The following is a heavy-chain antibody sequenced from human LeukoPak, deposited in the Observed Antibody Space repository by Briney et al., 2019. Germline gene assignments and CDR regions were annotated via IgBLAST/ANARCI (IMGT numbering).Heavy chain of an antibody. CDR2: INPNSGGT. V-gene: IGHV1-2*06. Sequence: ASVKDSCKASGYTFTGYYMHWVRQAPGQGLEWMGRINPNSGGTNYAQKFQGRVTMTRNTSISTAYMELSRLRSDDTAVYYCANWYCSSTSCYVDWGQGTLVTVSS. D-gene: IGHD2-2*01. CDR1: GYTFTGYY. CDR3: ANWYCSSTSCYVD. J-gene: IGHJ4*02.